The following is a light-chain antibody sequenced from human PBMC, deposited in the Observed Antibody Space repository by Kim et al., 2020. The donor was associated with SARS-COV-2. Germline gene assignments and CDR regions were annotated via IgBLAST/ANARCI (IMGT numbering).Light chain of an antibody. Sequence: VGPGTPARNAGGRKNIGSKSGTRSQQKPAQAPVLVIYNDSHRRSGIPERFSGSDSGNTATLTGSRVKAGDEADEYCQVWDSSSVVFGGGTQLTVL. J-gene: IGLJ2*01. CDR3: QVWDSSSVV. CDR2: NDS. CDR1: NIGSKS. V-gene: IGLV3-21*04.